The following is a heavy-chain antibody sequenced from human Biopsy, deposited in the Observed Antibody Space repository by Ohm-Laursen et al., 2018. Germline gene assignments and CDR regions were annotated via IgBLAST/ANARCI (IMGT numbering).Heavy chain of an antibody. D-gene: IGHD1/OR15-1a*01. J-gene: IGHJ6*02. CDR2: IYGSGST. Sequence: SETLSLTCAVTYGSISGHFWSWIRQAPGKGLEWIGRIYGSGSTNYNPSLRGRVTLSGDTSKNQVSMRLRSVTAADTAVYYCAREGLDWDNRRYKGLDVWGQGATVIVSS. CDR1: YGSISGHF. V-gene: IGHV4-4*07. CDR3: AREGLDWDNRRYKGLDV.